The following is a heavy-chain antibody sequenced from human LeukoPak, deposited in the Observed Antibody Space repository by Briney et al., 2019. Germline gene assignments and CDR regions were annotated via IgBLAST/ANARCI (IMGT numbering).Heavy chain of an antibody. Sequence: GGSLRLSCAASVFTVSSNYMSWVRQAPGKGLEWVSIIYSGGNTYYTDSVKGRFAISRDYSRNTVYLQMNSLRAEDTAVYYCARESGFGELFPYAFDIWGQGTVVTVSS. J-gene: IGHJ3*02. D-gene: IGHD3-10*01. CDR3: ARESGFGELFPYAFDI. V-gene: IGHV3-53*01. CDR2: IYSGGNT. CDR1: VFTVSSNY.